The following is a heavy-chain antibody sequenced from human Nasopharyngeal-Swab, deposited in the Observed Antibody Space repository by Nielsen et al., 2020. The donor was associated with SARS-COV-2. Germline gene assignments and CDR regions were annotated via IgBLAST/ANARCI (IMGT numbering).Heavy chain of an antibody. Sequence: GESLKISCAASGFTFSSYAMHWVRQAPGKGLEWVANIKQDGSEKYYVDSVKGRFTISRDNAKNSLYLQMNSLRAEDTAVYYCARGGRQLTSWGQGTLVTVSS. J-gene: IGHJ5*02. V-gene: IGHV3-7*03. CDR3: ARGGRQLTS. D-gene: IGHD6-13*01. CDR1: GFTFSSYA. CDR2: IKQDGSEK.